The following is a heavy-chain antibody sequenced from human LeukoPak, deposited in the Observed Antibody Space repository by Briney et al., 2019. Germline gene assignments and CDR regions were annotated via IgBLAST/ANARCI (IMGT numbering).Heavy chain of an antibody. CDR3: ARSDIAAAVCPDY. D-gene: IGHD6-13*01. J-gene: IGHJ4*02. V-gene: IGHV1-2*04. Sequence: GASVKVSCKASGYTFTDYYIHWVRQAPGQGLEWMGWNNPNNGDTNYAQKFQGWVTMTRDTSISTAYMELSRLRSDDTAVYYCARSDIAAAVCPDYWGQGTLVTVSS. CDR2: NNPNNGDT. CDR1: GYTFTDYY.